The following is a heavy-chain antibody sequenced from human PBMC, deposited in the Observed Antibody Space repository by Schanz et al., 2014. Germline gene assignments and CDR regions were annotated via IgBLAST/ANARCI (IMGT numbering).Heavy chain of an antibody. D-gene: IGHD6-13*01. J-gene: IGHJ4*02. CDR2: ISSNGGST. CDR3: AKDLAAVGVFDY. CDR1: GFTFSSYS. V-gene: IGHV3-64*04. Sequence: VQLVESGGGLVKPGGSLRLSCSASGFTFSSYSMYWVRQAPGKGLEYVSVISSNGGSTDFADSVKGRFTISRDNSKNTLDLQMNSLRAEDTAIYYCAKDLAAVGVFDYWGQGSLXTVSP.